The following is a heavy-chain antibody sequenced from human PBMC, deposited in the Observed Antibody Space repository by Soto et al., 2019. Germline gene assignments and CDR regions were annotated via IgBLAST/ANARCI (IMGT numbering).Heavy chain of an antibody. CDR3: ARSNQDIRSRFDNWFDP. V-gene: IGHV4-30-2*01. CDR1: GGSISSGGYS. Sequence: PSETLSLTCTVSGGSISSGGYSWSWIRQPPGKDLEWIGSIYHSGSTYYNPSLKSRVTISVDRSKNQFSLELSSATAADTAVYYCARSNQDIRSRFDNWFDPWGQVTLVTVS. CDR2: IYHSGST. J-gene: IGHJ5*02. D-gene: IGHD3-10*01.